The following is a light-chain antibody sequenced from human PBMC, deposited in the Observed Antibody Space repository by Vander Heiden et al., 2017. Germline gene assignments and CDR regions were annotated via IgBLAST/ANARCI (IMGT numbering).Light chain of an antibody. J-gene: IGLJ2*01. CDR3: QSYDTSAVV. CDR2: EDH. CDR1: SASISSNH. Sequence: HSVSGSPWKTVTISCTRSSASISSNHVQWYQQRPCSSPTTVILEDHRRPPGVPDRFSGSSDGSANTATLAISGLKTEDEADYYCQSYDTSAVVFGGGTKLTVL. V-gene: IGLV6-57*01.